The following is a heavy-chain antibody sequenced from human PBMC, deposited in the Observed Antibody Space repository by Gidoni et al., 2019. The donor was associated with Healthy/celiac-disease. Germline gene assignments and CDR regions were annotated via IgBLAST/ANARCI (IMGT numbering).Heavy chain of an antibody. CDR1: GGSISSSNW. CDR3: ARADCSSTSCYGQVDAFDI. D-gene: IGHD2-2*01. V-gene: IGHV4-4*02. Sequence: QVQLQESGPGLVKPSGTLSLTCAVSGGSISSSNWWSWVRQPPGKGLEWIGEIYHSGSTNYNPSLKSRVTISVDKSKNQFSLKLSSVTAADTAVYYCARADCSSTSCYGQVDAFDIWGQGTMVTVSS. J-gene: IGHJ3*02. CDR2: IYHSGST.